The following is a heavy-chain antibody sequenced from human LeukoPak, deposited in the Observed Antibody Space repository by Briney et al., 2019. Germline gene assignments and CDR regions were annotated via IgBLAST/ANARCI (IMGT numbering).Heavy chain of an antibody. CDR3: ARNQGALNDAFDI. J-gene: IGHJ3*02. CDR2: IKQDGSEK. CDR1: GFTFSSYW. V-gene: IGHV3-7*03. Sequence: GGSLRLSCAASGFTFSSYWMSWVRQAPGKGLEWVANIKQDGSEKYYVDSVKGRFTISRDNAKNSLYLQMNSLRAEDTAVYYCARNQGALNDAFDIWGQGTMVTVSS. D-gene: IGHD1-26*01.